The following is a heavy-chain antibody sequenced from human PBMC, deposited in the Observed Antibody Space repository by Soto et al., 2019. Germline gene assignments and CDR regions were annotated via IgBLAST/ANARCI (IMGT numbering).Heavy chain of an antibody. Sequence: QVPLVQSGAEVKKPGASVKVSCKASGYTFTSYGISWARQAPGQGLEWMGWISAYNGNTNYAQKLQGRVTMTTDTSTSTAYMELRSLRSDDTAVYYCAADSSGYYWPRAFDIWGQGTMVTVSS. V-gene: IGHV1-18*01. CDR1: GYTFTSYG. CDR3: AADSSGYYWPRAFDI. J-gene: IGHJ3*02. D-gene: IGHD3-22*01. CDR2: ISAYNGNT.